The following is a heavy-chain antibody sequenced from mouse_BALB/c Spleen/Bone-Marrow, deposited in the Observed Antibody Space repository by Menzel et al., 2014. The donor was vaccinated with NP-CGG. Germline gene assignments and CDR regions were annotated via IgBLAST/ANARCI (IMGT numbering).Heavy chain of an antibody. V-gene: IGHV1-80*01. J-gene: IGHJ2*01. CDR3: ARGGISVDY. CDR1: GYAFSVYW. CDR2: IYPGDGDT. Sequence: VQLQQSGAELVRPGSSVKISCKASGYAFSVYWMNWVKQRPGQGLEWIGQIYPGDGDTNYNGKFKGRATLTADKSSNTAYMQLGSLTSEDSAVYFCARGGISVDYWGQGTTLTVSS.